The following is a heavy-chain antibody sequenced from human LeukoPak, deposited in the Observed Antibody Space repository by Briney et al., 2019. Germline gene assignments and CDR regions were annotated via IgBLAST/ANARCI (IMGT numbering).Heavy chain of an antibody. CDR2: ISSSSRYI. Sequence: PXDLSFAASGFPFKSYSMNWVRQAPGKGLEGVSSISSSSRYIYYPASVKGRFTISRDTPNNSLYLQINSLRAEDTAVYYCARDEGGEYYYGSGSYNYWGQGTLVTVSS. CDR3: ARDEGGEYYYGSGSYNY. D-gene: IGHD3-10*01. CDR1: GFPFKSYS. V-gene: IGHV3-21*01. J-gene: IGHJ4*02.